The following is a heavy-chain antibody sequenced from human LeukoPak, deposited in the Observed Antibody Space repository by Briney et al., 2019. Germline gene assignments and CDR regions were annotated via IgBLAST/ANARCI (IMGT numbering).Heavy chain of an antibody. V-gene: IGHV3-21*01. J-gene: IGHJ4*02. CDR1: GFTFSRYG. Sequence: GGSLRLSCVASGFTFSRYGMNWVRQAPGKGLEWVSSIIDSSGYTYYADSVKGRFTISRDNAKNSLYLQMNRLRAEDTAVYYCAREGYYYASGSYYTVLDYWGQGTLVTVSS. CDR2: IIDSSGYT. CDR3: AREGYYYASGSYYTVLDY. D-gene: IGHD3-10*01.